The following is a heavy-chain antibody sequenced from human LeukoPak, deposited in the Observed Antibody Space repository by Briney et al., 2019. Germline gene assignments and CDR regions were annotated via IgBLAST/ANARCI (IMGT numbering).Heavy chain of an antibody. V-gene: IGHV4-30-2*01. Sequence: PSQTLSLTCAVSGGSISSGGYSWRWIRQPPGRGLEWIGYIYHSGSTYYNPSLKSRVTISVDSSKNQFSLKLSSVTAADTAVYYCARVSTGLFDYWGQGTLVTVSS. CDR1: GGSISSGGYS. D-gene: IGHD5/OR15-5a*01. CDR3: ARVSTGLFDY. J-gene: IGHJ4*02. CDR2: IYHSGST.